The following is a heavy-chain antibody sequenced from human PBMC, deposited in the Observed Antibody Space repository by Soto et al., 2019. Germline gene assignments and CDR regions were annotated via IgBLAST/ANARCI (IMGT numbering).Heavy chain of an antibody. D-gene: IGHD3-3*01. J-gene: IGHJ6*02. CDR3: ARAGSVYDFWSGYIPRDYYYGMDV. V-gene: IGHV4-31*03. Sequence: SETLSLTCTVSGGSISSGGYYWSWIRQHPGKGLEWIGYIYYSGSTYYNPSLKSRATISVDTSKNQFSLKLSSVTAADTAVYYCARAGSVYDFWSGYIPRDYYYGMDVWGQGTTVTVSS. CDR1: GGSISSGGYY. CDR2: IYYSGST.